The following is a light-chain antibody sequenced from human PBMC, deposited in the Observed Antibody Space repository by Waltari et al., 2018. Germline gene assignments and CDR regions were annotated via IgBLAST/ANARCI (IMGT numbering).Light chain of an antibody. J-gene: IGKJ1*01. CDR2: DAS. CDR3: QQRSNWPPGGT. CDR1: QSVSSY. V-gene: IGKV3-11*01. Sequence: EIVLTQSPATLSLSPGERATLSCRASQSVSSYLAWYQQKPGQAHRLLIYDASNRATGIPARFSGSGSGTDFTLTISSLEPEDFAVYYCQQRSNWPPGGTFGQGTKVEIK.